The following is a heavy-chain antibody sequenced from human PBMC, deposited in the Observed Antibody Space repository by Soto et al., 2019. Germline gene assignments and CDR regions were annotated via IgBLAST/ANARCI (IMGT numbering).Heavy chain of an antibody. Sequence: GRSLRLSCESSVFALSGFDMHWVRQPTGKGLEWVSSIGTAGDTYYAVSVKGRFTISRDNAKNSLSLQMNSLRAGDMAVYFCAKSQEIGTHFFDSWGQGTQVTVSS. CDR3: AKSQEIGTHFFDS. D-gene: IGHD6-13*01. V-gene: IGHV3-13*01. CDR1: VFALSGFD. J-gene: IGHJ4*02. CDR2: IGTAGDT.